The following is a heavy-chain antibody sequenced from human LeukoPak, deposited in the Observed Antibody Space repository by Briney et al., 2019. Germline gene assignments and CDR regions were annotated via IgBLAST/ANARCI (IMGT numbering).Heavy chain of an antibody. CDR1: GDSVSSNSAA. CDR3: AGAYGTYLHFDY. CDR2: TYYRSKWYN. D-gene: IGHD4-17*01. V-gene: IGHV6-1*01. Sequence: SQTLSLTCAISGDSVSSNSAAWNWIRQSPSRGLEWLGRTYYRSKWYNEYAVSVKSRLSITPDTSKNHFSLQLNFVTPEDTATYYCAGAYGTYLHFDYWVQGSLVTVSS. J-gene: IGHJ4*02.